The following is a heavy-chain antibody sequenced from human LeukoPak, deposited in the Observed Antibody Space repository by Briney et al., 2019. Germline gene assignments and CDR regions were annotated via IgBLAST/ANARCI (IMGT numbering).Heavy chain of an antibody. CDR2: IYHSGST. J-gene: IGHJ5*02. CDR1: GGSISSSNW. CDR3: ARDGINYDYVWGSYRPGWFDP. V-gene: IGHV4-4*02. Sequence: SGTLSLTCAVSGGSISSSNWWSWVRQPPGKGLEWIGEIYHSGSTNYNPSLKSRVTISVDKSKNRFSLKLSSVTAADTAVYYCARDGINYDYVWGSYRPGWFDPWGQGTLVTVSS. D-gene: IGHD3-16*02.